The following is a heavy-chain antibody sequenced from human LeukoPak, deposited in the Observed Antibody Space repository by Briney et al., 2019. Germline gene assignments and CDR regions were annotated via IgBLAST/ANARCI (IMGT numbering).Heavy chain of an antibody. CDR3: ARTIYGDYDYYGTDV. V-gene: IGHV5-51*01. CDR2: IYPGDSDT. CDR1: GYSFTSYW. D-gene: IGHD4-17*01. Sequence: GESLKISCKSSGYSFTSYWIGWVRRMPGKGLEWMGIIYPGDSDTRYSPSFQGQVTISADKSISTAYLQWSSLKASDTAMYYCARTIYGDYDYYGTDVWGQGTTVTVSS. J-gene: IGHJ6*02.